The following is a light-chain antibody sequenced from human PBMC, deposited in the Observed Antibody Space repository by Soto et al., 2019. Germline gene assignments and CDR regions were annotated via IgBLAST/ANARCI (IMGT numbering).Light chain of an antibody. Sequence: DLQMTQSPSTLPASVGDRVTITCRASQSISSWLASYQQKPGKAPKLLIYDASSLESGVPSRFSGSGSGTEFTLTISSLQPDDFATYYCQQYNSYSLAFGQGTKVEIK. J-gene: IGKJ1*01. CDR2: DAS. CDR1: QSISSW. V-gene: IGKV1-5*01. CDR3: QQYNSYSLA.